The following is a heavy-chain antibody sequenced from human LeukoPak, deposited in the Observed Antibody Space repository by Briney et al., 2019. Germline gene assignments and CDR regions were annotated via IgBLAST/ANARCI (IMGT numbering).Heavy chain of an antibody. J-gene: IGHJ4*02. D-gene: IGHD2-15*01. Sequence: GGSLRLSCAASGFIVSSNHMNWVRQTPGKGLEWVSIIYINAGTTHYADSVKGRFIISRDNSENTVYLQMNNLGADDSAVYYCAREPGYCNGGTCPPSDYWGQGTLVTVSS. CDR3: AREPGYCNGGTCPPSDY. V-gene: IGHV3-66*01. CDR2: IYINAGTT. CDR1: GFIVSSNH.